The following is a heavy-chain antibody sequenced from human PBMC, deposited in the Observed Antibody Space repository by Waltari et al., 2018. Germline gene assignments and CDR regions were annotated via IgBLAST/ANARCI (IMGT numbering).Heavy chain of an antibody. J-gene: IGHJ5*02. CDR2: INHSGST. CDR3: ARDSWSNWFDP. V-gene: IGHV4-34*01. CDR1: GGSFSGYY. D-gene: IGHD6-13*01. Sequence: QVQLQQWGAGLLKPSETLSLTCAVYGGSFSGYYWSWIRQPPGKGLEWIGEINHSGSTNYNPTLKSRVTISVDTSKNQFALKLSSVTAADTAVYYCARDSWSNWFDPWGQGTLVTVSS.